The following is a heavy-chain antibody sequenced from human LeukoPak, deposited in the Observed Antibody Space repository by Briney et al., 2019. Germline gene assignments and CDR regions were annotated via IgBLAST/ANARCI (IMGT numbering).Heavy chain of an antibody. V-gene: IGHV6-1*01. CDR3: TREDRLGHFDY. Sequence: SQTLSLTCAISGDTIFNNGVAWNWLRQSPSRGLEWLGRTYYRSKWFDEYPVSVKGRVIINPDTSRNQLSLQLNYVTPEDTAVYFCTREDRLGHFDYWGQGTLVTVSS. CDR1: GDTIFNNGVA. J-gene: IGHJ4*02. CDR2: TYYRSKWFD.